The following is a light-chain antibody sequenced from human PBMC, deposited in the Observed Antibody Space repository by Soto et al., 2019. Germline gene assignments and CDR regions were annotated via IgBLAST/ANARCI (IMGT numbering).Light chain of an antibody. V-gene: IGKV3-15*01. CDR1: QSISRN. Sequence: EIVITQSPATLSVSPGERATLSCRASQSISRNLAWYQQITGQAHRLLIYGTSTRATGIPARFSGSGSGTEFTLTISSLQSEDFAFYYCQQYDNWPRTFGQGTRWIS. CDR3: QQYDNWPRT. J-gene: IGKJ1*01. CDR2: GTS.